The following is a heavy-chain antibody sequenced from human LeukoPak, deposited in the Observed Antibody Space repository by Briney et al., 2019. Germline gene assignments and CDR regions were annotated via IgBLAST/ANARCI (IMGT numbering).Heavy chain of an antibody. V-gene: IGHV3-21*01. D-gene: IGHD1-7*01. CDR2: ISSSSSYI. CDR3: ARDSAGTTGY. CDR1: GFTFSSYS. J-gene: IGHJ4*02. Sequence: GGSLRLXCAASGFTFSSYSMNWVRQAPGKGLEWVSSISSSSSYIYYADSVKGRFTISRDNAKNSLYLQMNSLRAEDTAVYYCARDSAGTTGYWGQGTLVTVSS.